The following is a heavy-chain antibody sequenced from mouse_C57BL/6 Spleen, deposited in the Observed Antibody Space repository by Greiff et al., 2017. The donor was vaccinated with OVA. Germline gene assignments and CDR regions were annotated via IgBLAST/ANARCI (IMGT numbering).Heavy chain of an antibody. CDR2: ISDGGSYI. Sequence: EVHLVVSGGGLVKPGGSLKLSCAASGFPFSSYALSWVRQTPGKRLAWVATISDGGSYIYSPDTVKGRITISRDNAKNNLYLQRGHLKDEDTAMYYCGGGILRAWFAYWGQGTLVTVSA. V-gene: IGHV5-4*01. D-gene: IGHD1-1*01. CDR3: GGGILRAWFAY. CDR1: GFPFSSYA. J-gene: IGHJ3*01.